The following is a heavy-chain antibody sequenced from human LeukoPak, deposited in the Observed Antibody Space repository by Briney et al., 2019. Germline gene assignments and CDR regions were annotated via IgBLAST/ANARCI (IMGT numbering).Heavy chain of an antibody. CDR1: GFTFSSYG. Sequence: GRSLRLSCAASGFTFSSYGMHWVRQAPGKGLEWVAVISYDGSNKYYADSVKGRFTISRDNSKNTLYLQMNSLRAEDTAVYYCAKTPEYSRGWYEFYLDHWGPGTLVTVPS. CDR2: ISYDGSNK. J-gene: IGHJ4*02. D-gene: IGHD6-19*01. V-gene: IGHV3-30*18. CDR3: AKTPEYSRGWYEFYLDH.